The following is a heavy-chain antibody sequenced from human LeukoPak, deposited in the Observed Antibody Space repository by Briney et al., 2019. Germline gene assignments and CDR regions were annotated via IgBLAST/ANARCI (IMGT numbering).Heavy chain of an antibody. CDR2: IYYSGST. D-gene: IGHD3-3*01. V-gene: IGHV4-59*08. CDR3: ARQPSNWSGYFPYYFDY. CDR1: GGSISSYY. Sequence: QPSETLSLTCTVSGGSISSYYWSWIRQPPGKGLEWIGYIYYSGSTNYNPSLKSRVTISVDTSKNQFSLKLSSVTAADRAVYYCARQPSNWSGYFPYYFDYWGQGTPVTVSS. J-gene: IGHJ4*02.